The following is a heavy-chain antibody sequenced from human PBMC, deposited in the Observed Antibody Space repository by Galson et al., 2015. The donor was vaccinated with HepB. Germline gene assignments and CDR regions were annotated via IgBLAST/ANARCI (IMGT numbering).Heavy chain of an antibody. CDR3: ARSRGDYYGMDV. CDR1: GYTFTSYY. J-gene: IGHJ6*02. Sequence: SVKVSCKASGYTFTSYYMHWVRQAPGQGLEWMGWINPNSGGTNYAQKFQGWVTMTRDTSISTAYMELSRLRSDDTAVYYCARSRGDYYGMDVWGQGTTVTVSS. D-gene: IGHD2-2*01. CDR2: INPNSGGT. V-gene: IGHV1-2*04.